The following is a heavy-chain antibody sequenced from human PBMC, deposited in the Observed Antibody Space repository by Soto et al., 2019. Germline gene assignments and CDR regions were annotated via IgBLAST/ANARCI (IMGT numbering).Heavy chain of an antibody. V-gene: IGHV1-3*05. CDR1: GYTFTSYV. D-gene: IGHD6-19*01. CDR3: ASHGSGWDY. Sequence: QVQLVQSGAEEKKPGASLKVSCKAPGYTFTSYVMHWVRQAPGQRLERMGWINAGNGNTKYSQKFQARVTITRDTSASTAYMELRGMRSEDTAVYYCASHGSGWDYWGQGTLVTVSS. J-gene: IGHJ4*02. CDR2: INAGNGNT.